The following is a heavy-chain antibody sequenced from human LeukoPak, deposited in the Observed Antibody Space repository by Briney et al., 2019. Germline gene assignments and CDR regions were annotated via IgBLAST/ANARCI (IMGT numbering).Heavy chain of an antibody. Sequence: PSETLSLTCAVSGYSISSGYYWGWIRQPPGKGLEWIGSIYHSGSTYYNPSLKSRVTISVDTSKNQFSLKLSSVTAADTAVYYCASLYPPTLTVFYWGQGTLVTVSS. CDR1: GYSISSGYY. V-gene: IGHV4-38-2*01. J-gene: IGHJ4*02. CDR2: IYHSGST. CDR3: ASLYPPTLTVFY. D-gene: IGHD4-17*01.